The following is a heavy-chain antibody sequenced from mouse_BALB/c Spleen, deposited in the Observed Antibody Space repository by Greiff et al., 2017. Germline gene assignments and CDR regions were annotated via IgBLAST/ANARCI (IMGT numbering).Heavy chain of an antibody. CDR2: IRSKSNNYAT. CDR1: GFTFNTYA. J-gene: IGHJ4*01. Sequence: EVKLLESGGGLVQPKGSLKLSCAASGFTFNTYAMNWVRQAPGKGLEWVARIRSKSNNYATYYADSVKDRFTISRDDSQSMLYLQMNNLKTEDTAMYYCVRNYAMDYWGQGTSVTVSS. V-gene: IGHV10-1*02. CDR3: VRNYAMDY.